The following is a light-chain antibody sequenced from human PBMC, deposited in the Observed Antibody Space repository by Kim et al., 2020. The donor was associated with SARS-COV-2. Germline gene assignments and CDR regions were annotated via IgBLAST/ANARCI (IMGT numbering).Light chain of an antibody. Sequence: ALGQTFRITCQGDSRRSYYAGGYQQKQGQAPVRVIYSKNNRPSGIPDRFSGSSSGNTASLTITGAQAEDDADYYCNSRDSSGGHFVFGAGTKVTVL. CDR1: SRRSYY. CDR2: SKN. CDR3: NSRDSSGGHFV. V-gene: IGLV3-19*01. J-gene: IGLJ1*01.